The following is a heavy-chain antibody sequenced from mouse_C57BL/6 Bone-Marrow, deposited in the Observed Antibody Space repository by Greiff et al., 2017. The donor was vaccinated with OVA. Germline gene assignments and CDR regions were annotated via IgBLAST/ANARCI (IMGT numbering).Heavy chain of an antibody. CDR2: ISSGGDYI. V-gene: IGHV5-9-1*02. J-gene: IGHJ1*03. CDR3: TRGGGLRWYFDV. Sequence: EVQGVESGEGLVKPGGSLKLSCAASGFTFSSYAMSWVRQTPEQRLEWVAYISSGGDYIYYADTVKGRFTISRDNARNTLYLQMSSLKSEDTAMYYCTRGGGLRWYFDVWGTGTTVTVSS. CDR1: GFTFSSYA. D-gene: IGHD2-4*01.